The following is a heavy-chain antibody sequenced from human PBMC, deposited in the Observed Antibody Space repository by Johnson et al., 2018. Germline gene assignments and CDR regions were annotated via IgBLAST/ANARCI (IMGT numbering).Heavy chain of an antibody. J-gene: IGHJ3*02. Sequence: QVQLVESGGGVVQPGRSLRLSCAASGFTFSSYGMHWVRQAPGKGLEWVAVISYDGSNKYYADSVKGRFTISRDNSKNTLYLKMNSLRAEDTAVYYCAKLPMYSSDDAFDIWGQGTMVTVSS. CDR2: ISYDGSNK. CDR1: GFTFSSYG. V-gene: IGHV3-30*18. CDR3: AKLPMYSSDDAFDI. D-gene: IGHD6-19*01.